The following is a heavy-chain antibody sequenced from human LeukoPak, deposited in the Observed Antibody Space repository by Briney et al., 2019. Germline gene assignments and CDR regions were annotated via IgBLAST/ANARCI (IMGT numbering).Heavy chain of an antibody. V-gene: IGHV3-48*01. CDR1: GFTFSSYS. CDR3: ASADYYGSGNYYTSDY. CDR2: IRSSSSTM. Sequence: GGSLRLSCAASGFTFSSYSMNWVRQAPGKGLEWVSYIRSSSSTMYYADSVKGRFTISRDNAKNSLYLQMNSLRAEDTAVYYCASADYYGSGNYYTSDYWGQGTLVTVSS. J-gene: IGHJ4*02. D-gene: IGHD3-10*01.